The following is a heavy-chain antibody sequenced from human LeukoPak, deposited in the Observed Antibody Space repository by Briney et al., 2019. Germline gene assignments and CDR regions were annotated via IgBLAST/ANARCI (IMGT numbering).Heavy chain of an antibody. Sequence: GGSLRLSCAASGFTFSSYSMNWVRQAPGKGLEWVSSISSSSSYIYYADSVKDRFTISRDNSKNTLYLQMNSLRAEDTAVYYCAKGGIVVVVAATHFDYWGQGTLVTVSS. CDR1: GFTFSSYS. V-gene: IGHV3-21*04. CDR3: AKGGIVVVVAATHFDY. CDR2: ISSSSSYI. J-gene: IGHJ4*02. D-gene: IGHD2-15*01.